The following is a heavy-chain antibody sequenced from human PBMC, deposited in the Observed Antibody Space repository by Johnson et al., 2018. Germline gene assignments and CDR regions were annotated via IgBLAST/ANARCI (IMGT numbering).Heavy chain of an antibody. V-gene: IGHV3-74*01. CDR1: GFTFSNYW. J-gene: IGHJ3*01. D-gene: IGHD2-15*01. Sequence: EVQLVESGGGLVQPGGSLRLSCAASGFTFSNYWMHWVRQAPGKGLVWVAHITDDGSTTTHADPVKGRFTISRDNAENTLYLQRNSLRAGDTAVYYFVREGWQVWAWGQGTMVTVSS. CDR2: ITDDGSTT. CDR3: VREGWQVWA.